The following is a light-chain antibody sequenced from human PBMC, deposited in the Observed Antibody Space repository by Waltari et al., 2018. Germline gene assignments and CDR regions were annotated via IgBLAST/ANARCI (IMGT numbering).Light chain of an antibody. V-gene: IGLV2-14*03. Sequence: ALTQPASVSGSPGQSITISCTGTSRDVGGYNYVSWYQQHPGKAPKLMIFDVSNRPSGVSNRFSGSKSGNTASLTVSGLQAEDEADYYCSSYISSDTLELFGGGTSLTVL. CDR3: SSYISSDTLEL. CDR2: DVS. CDR1: SRDVGGYNY. J-gene: IGLJ2*01.